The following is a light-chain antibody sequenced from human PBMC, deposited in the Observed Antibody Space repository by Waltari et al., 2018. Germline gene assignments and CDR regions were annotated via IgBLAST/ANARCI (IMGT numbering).Light chain of an antibody. CDR2: HAS. CDR1: QSISKY. Sequence: EIALTQSPGTLSLSPGERATLSCRASQSISKYLAWYQQKPGQAPRLLIYHASSRAAGIPDRFSGSGSGTDFSLTISRLEPEDFAVYYCQHYESLPVTFGQGTKVEIK. J-gene: IGKJ1*01. CDR3: QHYESLPVT. V-gene: IGKV3-20*01.